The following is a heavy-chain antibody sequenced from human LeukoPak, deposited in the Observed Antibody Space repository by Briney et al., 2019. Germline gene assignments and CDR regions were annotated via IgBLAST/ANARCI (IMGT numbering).Heavy chain of an antibody. Sequence: GGSLRPSCAASGFTFSSYDMTWVRQAPGKGLEWVSGISVSGSTYYADSVKGRYTISRDNSKNTVYLQMNSLRAEDTAVYYCAKWFFRGSSSTPGEWGQGTLVTVSS. CDR3: AKWFFRGSSSTPGE. V-gene: IGHV3-23*01. D-gene: IGHD6-6*01. CDR1: GFTFSSYD. J-gene: IGHJ4*02. CDR2: ISVSGST.